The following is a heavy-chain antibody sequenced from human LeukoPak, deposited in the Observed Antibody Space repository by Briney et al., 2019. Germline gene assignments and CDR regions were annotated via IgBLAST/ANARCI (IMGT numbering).Heavy chain of an antibody. CDR3: AXXXXXXXXXSCYSEGQNNWFDP. V-gene: IGHV1-2*02. Sequence: GASVKVSCKASGYTFTGYYMHWVRQAPGQGLEWMGWINPNSGGTNYAQKFQGRVTLTRDTSIGTAYLELSRLRSDDTAVYYCAXXXXXXXXXSCYSEGQNNWFDPWGQGTLVTVSS. D-gene: IGHD2-15*01. CDR1: GYTFTGYY. J-gene: IGHJ5*02. CDR2: INPNSGGT.